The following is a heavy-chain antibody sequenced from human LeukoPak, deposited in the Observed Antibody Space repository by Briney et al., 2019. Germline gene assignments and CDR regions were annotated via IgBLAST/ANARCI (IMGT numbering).Heavy chain of an antibody. CDR3: ARKGRGHFDY. V-gene: IGHV4-34*01. J-gene: IGHJ4*02. CDR2: INHSGST. CDR1: GGSFSGYY. Sequence: SETLSLTCAVYGGSFSGYYWSWIRQPPGKGLEWIGEINHSGSTNYNPSLKSRVTISVDTSKNQFSLKLSSVTAADTAVYYCARKGRGHFDYWGQGTLVTVSS. D-gene: IGHD3-10*01.